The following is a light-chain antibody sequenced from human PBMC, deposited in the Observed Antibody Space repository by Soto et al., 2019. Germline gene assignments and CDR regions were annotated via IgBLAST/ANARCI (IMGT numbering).Light chain of an antibody. CDR3: CSYAGSNPFPYV. CDR1: ISDVGTHNL. CDR2: EVI. V-gene: IGLV2-23*02. J-gene: IGLJ1*01. Sequence: QSVLTQPASVSGSPGQSITISCTGTISDVGTHNLVSWYQQHPGKAPKLIIYEVIKRPSGVSSRFSGSKSGNTASLTISGLQPDDEADYHCCSYAGSNPFPYVFGTGTKVTVL.